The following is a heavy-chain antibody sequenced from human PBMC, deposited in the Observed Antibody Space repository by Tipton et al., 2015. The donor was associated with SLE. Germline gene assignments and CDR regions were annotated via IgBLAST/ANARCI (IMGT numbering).Heavy chain of an antibody. D-gene: IGHD5-12*01. J-gene: IGHJ4*02. CDR1: GGSISSSSYY. V-gene: IGHV4-39*07. CDR2: IYYSGST. Sequence: TLSLTYTVSGGSISSSSYYWGWIRQPPGKGLEWIGSIYYSGSTYYNPSLKSRVTISVDTSKNQFSLKLSSVTAADTAVYYCARHGRGGSQWPRWVLDYWGQGTLVTVSS. CDR3: ARHGRGGSQWPRWVLDY.